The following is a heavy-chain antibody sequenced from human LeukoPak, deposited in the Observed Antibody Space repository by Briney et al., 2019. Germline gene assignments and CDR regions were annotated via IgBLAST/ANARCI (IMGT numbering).Heavy chain of an antibody. J-gene: IGHJ4*02. D-gene: IGHD5-18*01. Sequence: PVKVSCKASGGTFSSYAISWVRQAPGQGLEWMGRIIPILGIANYAQKFQGRVTITADKSASTAYMELSSLRSEDTAVYYCARVSSSYEPDYWGQGTLVTVSS. CDR1: GGTFSSYA. V-gene: IGHV1-69*04. CDR3: ARVSSSYEPDY. CDR2: IIPILGIA.